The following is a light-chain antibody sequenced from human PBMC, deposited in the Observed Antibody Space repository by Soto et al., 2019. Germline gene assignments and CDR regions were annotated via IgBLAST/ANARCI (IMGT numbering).Light chain of an antibody. CDR3: AAWDDSRYGVV. CDR1: NSNIGSNN. Sequence: QYVLTQSPSTSGTPGQRVTIACSGSNSNIGSNNVNWYRHVPGTAPKLLIFRSDQRPSGVPDRFSGSRSGTSASLVINGLQSGDEAHYYCAAWDDSRYGVVFGGGTKLTVL. V-gene: IGLV1-44*01. J-gene: IGLJ2*01. CDR2: RSD.